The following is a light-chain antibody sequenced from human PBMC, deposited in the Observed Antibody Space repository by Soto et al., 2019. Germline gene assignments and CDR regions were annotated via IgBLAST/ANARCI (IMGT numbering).Light chain of an antibody. J-gene: IGLJ1*01. CDR2: SNN. V-gene: IGLV1-44*01. CDR3: AAWDDSLTDYV. CDR1: SSNIGRNT. Sequence: VLTQAPSASETPGQRVTISCSGGSSNIGRNTVNWYQQLPGTAPKLLIYSNNRRPSGVPDRFSGSKSGTSASLAISGLQSEDEADYYCAAWDDSLTDYVLGTGTKVTVL.